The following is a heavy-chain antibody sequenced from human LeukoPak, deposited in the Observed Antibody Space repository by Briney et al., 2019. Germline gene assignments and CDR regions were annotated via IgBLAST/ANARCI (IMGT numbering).Heavy chain of an antibody. CDR3: LGENQLLFRAFDI. CDR2: IYTSGST. CDR1: GGSISSYY. D-gene: IGHD2-2*01. Sequence: SETLSLTCTVSGGSISSYYWSWIRQPAGKGLEWIGRIYTSGSTNYNPSLRSRVTMSVDTSKNQFSLKLSSVTAADTAVYYCLGENQLLFRAFDIWGQGTMVTVSS. J-gene: IGHJ3*02. V-gene: IGHV4-4*07.